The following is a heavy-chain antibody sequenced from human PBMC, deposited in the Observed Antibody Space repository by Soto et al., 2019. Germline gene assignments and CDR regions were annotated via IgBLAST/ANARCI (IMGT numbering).Heavy chain of an antibody. CDR1: GFTFSRFE. CDR2: ISSSGSTA. D-gene: IGHD3-10*01. CDR3: TRAAWFPYLSFY. Sequence: SLRLSCAASGFTFSRFELHWVRQAPGKGLEWISYISSSGSTAYYASSVEGRFTISRDNANNSVYLQMDSLRAEDTALYYCTRAAWFPYLSFYWGQGALVTVPS. J-gene: IGHJ4*02. V-gene: IGHV3-48*03.